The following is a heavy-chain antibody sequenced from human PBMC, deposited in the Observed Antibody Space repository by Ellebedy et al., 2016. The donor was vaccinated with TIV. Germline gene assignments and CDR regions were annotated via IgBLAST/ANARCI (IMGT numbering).Heavy chain of an antibody. J-gene: IGHJ4*02. V-gene: IGHV3-23*01. CDR3: TKGLVYVAGATSGVDH. Sequence: GGSLRLSXAASGFTVSTYAMGWVRQAPGKGLEWVSAISGTSGSIYYADSVKGRFTISRDNSKNTLYLQMNSLRAEDTAIYYCTKGLVYVAGATSGVDHWGQGNLVSVSS. CDR2: ISGTSGSI. CDR1: GFTVSTYA. D-gene: IGHD6-19*01.